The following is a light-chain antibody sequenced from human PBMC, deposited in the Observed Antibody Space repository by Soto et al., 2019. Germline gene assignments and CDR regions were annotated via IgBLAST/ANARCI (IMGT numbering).Light chain of an antibody. Sequence: EIVLTQSPGILSLSPGERATLSCRASQSVSSSYLGWYQQKPGQAPRLLMYGASRRATGIPDRFSGGGSGTDFTLTISRLEPEDFAVYYCQQYGAQPYYFGQGTKLEIK. CDR3: QQYGAQPYY. CDR2: GAS. CDR1: QSVSSSY. J-gene: IGKJ2*01. V-gene: IGKV3-20*01.